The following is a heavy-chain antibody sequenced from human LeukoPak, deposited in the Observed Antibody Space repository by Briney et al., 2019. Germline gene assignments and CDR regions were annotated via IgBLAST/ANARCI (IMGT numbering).Heavy chain of an antibody. Sequence: ASVKVSCKASGYTFTSYGISWARQATGQGLEWMGWMNPNSGNTGYAQKFQGRVTMTRNTPISTAYMELSSLRSEDTAVYYCARIPSMVRGVIPYGMDVWGQGTTVTVSS. J-gene: IGHJ6*02. CDR3: ARIPSMVRGVIPYGMDV. V-gene: IGHV1-8*02. D-gene: IGHD3-10*01. CDR2: MNPNSGNT. CDR1: GYTFTSYG.